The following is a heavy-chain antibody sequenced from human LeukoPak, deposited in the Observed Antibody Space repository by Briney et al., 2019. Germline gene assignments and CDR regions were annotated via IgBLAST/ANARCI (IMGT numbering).Heavy chain of an antibody. Sequence: GGSLRLSCAASGFSFSTQRMHWVRQAPGKGLVWVSYINIDERITGYADSVKGRFTISRDNAKNTLYLQMNSLGAEDTAVYYCARRYFDCWGQGTLVTVSS. CDR1: GFSFSTQR. J-gene: IGHJ4*02. V-gene: IGHV3-74*01. CDR2: INIDERIT. CDR3: ARRYFDC. D-gene: IGHD3-9*01.